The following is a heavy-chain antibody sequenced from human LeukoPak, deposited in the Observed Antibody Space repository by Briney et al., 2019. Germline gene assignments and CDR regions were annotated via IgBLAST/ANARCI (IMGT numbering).Heavy chain of an antibody. CDR3: AKGRYGSGSYYYYYGMDV. V-gene: IGHV6-1*01. D-gene: IGHD3-10*01. Sequence: SQTLSLTCAIPGDSVSSNSAAWNWIRQSPSRGLEWLGRTYYRSKWYNDYAVSVKSRLTINPDTSKNQFSLHLNSVTPEDTAVYYCAKGRYGSGSYYYYYGMDVWGQGTTVTVSS. CDR1: GDSVSSNSAA. CDR2: TYYRSKWYN. J-gene: IGHJ6*02.